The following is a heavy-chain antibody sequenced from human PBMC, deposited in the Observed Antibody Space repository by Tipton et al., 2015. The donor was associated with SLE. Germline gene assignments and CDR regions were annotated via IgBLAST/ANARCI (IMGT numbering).Heavy chain of an antibody. J-gene: IGHJ4*02. D-gene: IGHD5-12*01. CDR2: ISYSGST. CDR1: GGSISSDDYY. Sequence: TLSLTCTVSGGSISSDDYYWSWIRQHPGKGLEWVGHISYSGSTSYNPSLKSRVTISVDTSKNQFSLKLTSVTAADTAVFYCARGGVGGYDYFDYWGQGTLVTVS. V-gene: IGHV4-31*03. CDR3: ARGGVGGYDYFDY.